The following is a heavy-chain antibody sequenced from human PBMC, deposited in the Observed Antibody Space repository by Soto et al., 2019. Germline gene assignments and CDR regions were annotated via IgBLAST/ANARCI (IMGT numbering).Heavy chain of an antibody. D-gene: IGHD1-7*01. J-gene: IGHJ4*02. Sequence: GESLKISFKGSGYSFTSYWIGWAHQMPGKGLEWMGIIYPGDSDTRYSPSFQGQVTISADKSISTAYLQWSSLKASDTAMYYCARHDNWNYVFDYWGQGTLVTVSS. V-gene: IGHV5-51*07. CDR3: ARHDNWNYVFDY. CDR1: GYSFTSYW. CDR2: IYPGDSDT.